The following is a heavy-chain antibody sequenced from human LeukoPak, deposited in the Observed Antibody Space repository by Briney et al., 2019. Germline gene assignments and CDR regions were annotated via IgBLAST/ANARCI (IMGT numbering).Heavy chain of an antibody. D-gene: IGHD3-22*01. Sequence: KPSETLSLTCTVSGGSISSSSYYWGWIRQPPGKGLEWIGSIYYSGNTYYNPSLKSRVTISVDTSKNQFSLKLSSVTAADTAVYYCARHSSRVIVVVNNWGQGILVTVSS. CDR2: IYYSGNT. V-gene: IGHV4-39*01. CDR3: ARHSSRVIVVVNN. CDR1: GGSISSSSYY. J-gene: IGHJ4*02.